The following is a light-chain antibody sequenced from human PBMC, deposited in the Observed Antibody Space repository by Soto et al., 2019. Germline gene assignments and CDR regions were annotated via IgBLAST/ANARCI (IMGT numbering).Light chain of an antibody. CDR2: EVN. V-gene: IGLV2-14*03. J-gene: IGLJ1*01. Sequence: QSVLTQPASVSGSPGQSITISCGGTSSDVGAYIYVSWYQQFPGKAPKLIIYEVNNRPSGVSDRFSGSKSDTTAYLTISGLQAEGEADYYCSSYSDSDTKVFGTGTKVTAL. CDR1: SSDVGAYIY. CDR3: SSYSDSDTKV.